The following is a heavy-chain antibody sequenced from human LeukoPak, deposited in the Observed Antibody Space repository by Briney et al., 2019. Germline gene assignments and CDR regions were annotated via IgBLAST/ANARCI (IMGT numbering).Heavy chain of an antibody. CDR2: IYSGGTT. J-gene: IGHJ4*02. Sequence: GGSLRLSCAASGFTVSSNYMSWVRQAPGKGLEWVSVIYSGGTTYYADSVKGRLTISRDNSKNTLHLQMNSLRAEDTAVYYCARDQYSYAHAAHWGQGTLVTVSS. CDR3: ARDQYSYAHAAH. D-gene: IGHD5-18*01. CDR1: GFTVSSNY. V-gene: IGHV3-66*01.